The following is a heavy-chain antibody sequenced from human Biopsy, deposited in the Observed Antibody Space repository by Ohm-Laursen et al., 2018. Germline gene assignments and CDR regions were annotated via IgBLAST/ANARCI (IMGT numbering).Heavy chain of an antibody. J-gene: IGHJ3*01. CDR3: ARGPYGDNAGAFDV. V-gene: IGHV4-34*01. CDR2: FSHTGTT. Sequence: SETLSLTCAVDGGSFSGYDWTWIRQPPGKGLEWVGEFSHTGTTIYNPSLKSRLTISVDKSKNHFSLRLTSVTAGDTATYFCARGPYGDNAGAFDVWGQGTVVTVSS. D-gene: IGHD4/OR15-4a*01. CDR1: GGSFSGYD.